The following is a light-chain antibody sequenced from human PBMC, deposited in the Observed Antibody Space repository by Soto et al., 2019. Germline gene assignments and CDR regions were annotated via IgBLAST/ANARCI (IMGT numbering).Light chain of an antibody. Sequence: ENVLTQSPGTVSLSPGERATLSCRASQGVTSNHLAWYQQKPGQPPRLLIYGVFNRATGIPDRFSGSGSGTDFTLTITRLEPEDSAVYFCQHYDGSPRTFGQGTKLEIK. J-gene: IGKJ2*01. CDR2: GVF. CDR1: QGVTSNH. V-gene: IGKV3-20*01. CDR3: QHYDGSPRT.